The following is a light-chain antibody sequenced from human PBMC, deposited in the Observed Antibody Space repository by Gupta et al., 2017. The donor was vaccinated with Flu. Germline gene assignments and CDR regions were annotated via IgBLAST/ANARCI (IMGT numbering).Light chain of an antibody. Sequence: DVVLTQSPLSLSVTLGQPASISCRSSQSVVYSDGNTYFNWFHQRPGQAPRRLIYKGSNRDSGVPDRYSGGWSVTDFTLTIIRVEGEDVGVYCCIQWKHWASTFGQETKLEIQ. CDR3: IQWKHWAST. J-gene: IGKJ1*01. CDR1: QSVVYSDGNTY. CDR2: KGS. V-gene: IGKV2-30*01.